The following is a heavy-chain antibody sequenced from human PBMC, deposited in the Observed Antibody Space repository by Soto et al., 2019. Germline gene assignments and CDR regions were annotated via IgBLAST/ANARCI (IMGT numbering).Heavy chain of an antibody. CDR2: IIPIFGTA. V-gene: IGHV1-69*06. D-gene: IGHD2-2*01. CDR1: GGTFSSYA. J-gene: IGHJ6*02. CDR3: ASSGYCSSTSCYASYYYYYGMDV. Sequence: ASVKVSCKASGGTFSSYAISWVRQAPGQGLEWMGGIIPIFGTANYAQNFQGRVTISAEKSTSTAYMALSSLKTEEPAVYYCASSGYCSSTSCYASYYYYYGMDVWGQGTTVTVSS.